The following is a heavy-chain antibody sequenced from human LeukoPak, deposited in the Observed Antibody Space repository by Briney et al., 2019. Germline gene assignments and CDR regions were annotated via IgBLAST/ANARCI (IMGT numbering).Heavy chain of an antibody. CDR2: TRNKANRHNT. V-gene: IGHV3-72*01. CDR1: GFTFSDHY. D-gene: IGHD6-19*01. Sequence: VGSLRLSCAASGFTFSDHYMDWVRQAPGRGLEWVARTRNKANRHNTEYAASVKGRFTISRDDSNNSLYLQMDSLKTEDTAVYYCVGGGSSGLIAYWGQGTLVTVSS. CDR3: VGGGSSGLIAY. J-gene: IGHJ4*02.